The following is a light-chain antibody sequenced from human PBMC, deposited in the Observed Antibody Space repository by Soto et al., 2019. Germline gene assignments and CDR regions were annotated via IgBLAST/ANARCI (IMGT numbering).Light chain of an antibody. CDR1: ETIRGL. CDR2: ETS. Sequence: EIVLTQSPATLSLSPGERATLSCRASETIRGLLAWYQQRPGPPPKLLVYETSQRATGFPCRVSGSGCGTFFTLSIRGLVPAEFGGYYFQQLQNWPIPFGQGTRLEIK. V-gene: IGKV3-11*01. J-gene: IGKJ5*01. CDR3: QQLQNWPIP.